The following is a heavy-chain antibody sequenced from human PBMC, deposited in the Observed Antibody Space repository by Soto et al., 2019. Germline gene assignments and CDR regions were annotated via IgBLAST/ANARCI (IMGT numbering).Heavy chain of an antibody. CDR3: AVEGYSYGSQYFDY. CDR2: ISAYNGNT. J-gene: IGHJ4*02. D-gene: IGHD5-18*01. CDR1: GYTFTSYG. V-gene: IGHV1-18*01. Sequence: ASVKVSCKASGYTFTSYGISWVRQAPGQGLEWMGWISAYNGNTNYAQKLQGRVTMTTDTSTSTAYMELRSLRSDDTAVYYGAVEGYSYGSQYFDYWGQGTLVTVSS.